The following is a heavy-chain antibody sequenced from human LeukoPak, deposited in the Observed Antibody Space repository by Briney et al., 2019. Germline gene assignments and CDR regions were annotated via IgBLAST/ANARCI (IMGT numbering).Heavy chain of an antibody. CDR3: AKDSYSSNRPYYFDY. J-gene: IGHJ4*02. V-gene: IGHV3-23*01. CDR2: ISDSGSST. D-gene: IGHD2/OR15-2a*01. CDR1: GLTFTDAW. Sequence: GGSLRLSCVVSGLTFTDAWMNWVRQAPGKGLEWVSGISDSGSSTNYAASVKGRFTIARDNSKNTLYLQMNSLRAEDTAEYYCAKDSYSSNRPYYFDYWGQGTLVTVSS.